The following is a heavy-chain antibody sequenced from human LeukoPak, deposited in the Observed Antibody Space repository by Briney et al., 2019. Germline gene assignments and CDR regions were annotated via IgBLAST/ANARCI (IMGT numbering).Heavy chain of an antibody. D-gene: IGHD3-10*01. V-gene: IGHV3-15*01. Sequence: GGSLRLSCAVSGFTFSNAWMSWVRQAPGKGLEWVGRIKSKTDGGTTDYAAPVKGRFTISRDDSKNTLYLQMNSQKTEDTAVYCTTAPIGFTMVRGLIITDFWGQGTLVTVSS. J-gene: IGHJ4*02. CDR2: IKSKTDGGTT. CDR3: TTAPIGFTMVRGLIITDF. CDR1: GFTFSNAW.